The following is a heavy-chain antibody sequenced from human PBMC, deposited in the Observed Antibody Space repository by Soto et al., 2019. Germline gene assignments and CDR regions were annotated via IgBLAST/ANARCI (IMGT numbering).Heavy chain of an antibody. CDR2: IDWDDDK. D-gene: IGHD6-13*01. Sequence: QITLKESGPTLVKPTQSLTLTCTFSGFSLSTSGVGVGWIRQPPGKALERLALIDWDDDKRNSPSLKSRLTITKDTSKTQVVLTMTNRDPVDTATYYCAHRGIAAAATFVINKRASYFDYWGQGNLVTFPS. CDR3: AHRGIAAAATFVINKRASYFDY. V-gene: IGHV2-5*02. CDR1: GFSLSTSGVG. J-gene: IGHJ4*02.